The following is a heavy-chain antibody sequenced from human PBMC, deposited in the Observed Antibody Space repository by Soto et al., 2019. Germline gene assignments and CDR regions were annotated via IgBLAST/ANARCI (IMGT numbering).Heavy chain of an antibody. V-gene: IGHV1-18*01. CDR3: ARDDPIKAFDI. CDR1: GHTFSNDG. J-gene: IGHJ3*02. CDR2: INSCRVNX. D-gene: IGHD1-20*01. Sequence: VSSVKVSCNASGHTFSNDGISWFRQAPGQGLEWMGCINSCRVNXXXSXXXQXXXXXXXDTXXSTXXXEXXXXXSDDTALYYCARDDPIKAFDIWGQGTMXTVS.